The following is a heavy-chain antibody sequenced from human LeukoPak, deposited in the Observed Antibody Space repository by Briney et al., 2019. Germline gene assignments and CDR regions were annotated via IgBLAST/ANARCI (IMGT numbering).Heavy chain of an antibody. D-gene: IGHD5-18*01. CDR2: INHSGST. CDR1: GGSFSGYY. V-gene: IGHV4-34*01. Sequence: SETLSLTCAVYGGSFSGYYWSWIRQPPGKGLEWIGEINHSGSTNYNPPLKSRVTISVDTSKNQFSLKLSSVTAADTAVYYCARGPARIYSYGSKAGWFDPWGQGTLVTVSS. CDR3: ARGPARIYSYGSKAGWFDP. J-gene: IGHJ5*02.